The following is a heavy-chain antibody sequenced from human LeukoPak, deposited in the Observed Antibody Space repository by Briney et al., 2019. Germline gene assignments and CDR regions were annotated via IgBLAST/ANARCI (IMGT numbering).Heavy chain of an antibody. CDR2: ISGSSGII. V-gene: IGHV3-48*01. J-gene: IGHJ4*02. CDR3: ARGSTYYESSRQVPFDY. D-gene: IGHD3-22*01. CDR1: GFTFNTYS. Sequence: PGGSQRLFCAASGFTFNTYSMNWGRQAPGKGLEWVSYISGSSGIIDYADSVRGRFTISRDNAKNSLYLQMNSLRAEDTAVYYCARGSTYYESSRQVPFDYWGQGTLVTVSS.